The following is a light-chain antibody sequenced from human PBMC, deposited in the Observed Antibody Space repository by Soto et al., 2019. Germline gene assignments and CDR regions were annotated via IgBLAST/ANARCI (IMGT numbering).Light chain of an antibody. Sequence: EIVLTQTPATLALSPGERANLSCRASQSVSTYLAWYQHKPGQAPRLLIYDASNRATGIPARFSGSGSETDFTLTISSLEPEDFAVYYCQHRSNWPLTFGGGTKVEVK. CDR3: QHRSNWPLT. V-gene: IGKV3-11*01. J-gene: IGKJ4*01. CDR2: DAS. CDR1: QSVSTY.